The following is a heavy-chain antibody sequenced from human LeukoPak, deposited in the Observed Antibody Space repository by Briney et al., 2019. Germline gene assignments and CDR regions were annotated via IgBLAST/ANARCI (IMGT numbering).Heavy chain of an antibody. J-gene: IGHJ3*02. D-gene: IGHD2-15*01. Sequence: GGSLRLSCAASGFIFSDYEMNWVRQTPGKWLEWVSYISSNDVTIYYADSVKGRFTISRDNAKNSLYLLMNSLRAEDTAVYYCARVYSHAFDIWGQGTMVTVSS. CDR2: ISSNDVTI. CDR3: ARVYSHAFDI. V-gene: IGHV3-48*03. CDR1: GFIFSDYE.